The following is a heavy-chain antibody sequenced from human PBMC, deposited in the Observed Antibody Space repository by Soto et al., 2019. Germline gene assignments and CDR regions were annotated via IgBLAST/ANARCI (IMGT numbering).Heavy chain of an antibody. V-gene: IGHV3-11*06. D-gene: IGHD2-2*01. Sequence: GGSLRLSCAASGFTFSDYYMSWIRQAPGKGLEWISYISGSNIYTNYADSVKGRFTISRDNANNSLYLQMDSLRVEDTAVYYCARDGGEVIPAAIGGGYGMDVWGQGTTVTVSS. CDR1: GFTFSDYY. CDR3: ARDGGEVIPAAIGGGYGMDV. J-gene: IGHJ6*02. CDR2: ISGSNIYT.